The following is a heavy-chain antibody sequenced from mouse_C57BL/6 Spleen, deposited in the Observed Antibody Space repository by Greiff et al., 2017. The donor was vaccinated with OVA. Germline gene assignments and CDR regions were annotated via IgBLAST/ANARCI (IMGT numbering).Heavy chain of an antibody. D-gene: IGHD2-3*01. J-gene: IGHJ3*01. V-gene: IGHV1-50*01. CDR3: ANIYDGYYGFVFAY. Sequence: QVQLQQSGAELVKPGASVKLSCKASGYTFTSYWMQWVKQRPGQGLEWIGEIDPSDSYTNYNQKFKGKATLTVDTSSSTAYMQLSSLTSEDSAVYYCANIYDGYYGFVFAYWGQGTLVTVSA. CDR2: IDPSDSYT. CDR1: GYTFTSYW.